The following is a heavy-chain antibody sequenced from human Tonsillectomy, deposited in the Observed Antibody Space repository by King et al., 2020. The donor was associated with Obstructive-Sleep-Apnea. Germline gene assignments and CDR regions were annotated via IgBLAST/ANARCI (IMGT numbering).Heavy chain of an antibody. Sequence: LQLQESGPGLVKPSETLSLTCTVSGGSISSSSYYWGWIRQPPGKGLEWIGRIYYSGKISYNPSLKSRVTISVDTSNTQSSLKLSAVTAAATAVYYCSRIFKNNVVGLDYWGQGTLVTVSS. CDR1: GGSISSSSYY. V-gene: IGHV4-39*07. D-gene: IGHD2-15*01. J-gene: IGHJ4*02. CDR3: SRIFKNNVVGLDY. CDR2: IYYSGKI.